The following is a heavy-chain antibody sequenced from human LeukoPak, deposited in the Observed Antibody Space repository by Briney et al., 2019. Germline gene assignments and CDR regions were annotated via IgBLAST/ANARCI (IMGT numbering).Heavy chain of an antibody. Sequence: SGGSLRLSCAASGFTFSSYGMHWVRQAPGKGLEWVAVISYDGSNKYYADSVKGRFTISRDNSKNTLYLQMNSLRAEDTAVYYCARSPGALNWGYYYYGMDVWGQGTTVTVSS. V-gene: IGHV3-30*03. CDR2: ISYDGSNK. D-gene: IGHD7-27*01. CDR3: ARSPGALNWGYYYYGMDV. J-gene: IGHJ6*02. CDR1: GFTFSSYG.